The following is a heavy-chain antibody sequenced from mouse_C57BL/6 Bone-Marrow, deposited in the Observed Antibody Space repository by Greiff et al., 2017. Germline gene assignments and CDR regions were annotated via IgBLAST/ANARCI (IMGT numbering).Heavy chain of an antibody. D-gene: IGHD1-1*01. CDR3: ARGITTVVRDY. CDR1: GYTFTSYG. Sequence: VKLMESGAELARPGASVKLSCKASGYTFTSYGISWVKQRTGQGLEWIGEIYPRSGNTYYNEKFKGKATLTADKSSSTAYMELRSLTSEDSAVXFCARGITTVVRDYWGQGTTLTVSS. V-gene: IGHV1-81*01. J-gene: IGHJ2*01. CDR2: IYPRSGNT.